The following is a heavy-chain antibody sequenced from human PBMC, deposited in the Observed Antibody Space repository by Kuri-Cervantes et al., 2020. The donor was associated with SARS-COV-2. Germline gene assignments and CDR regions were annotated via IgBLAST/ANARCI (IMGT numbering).Heavy chain of an antibody. J-gene: IGHJ4*02. Sequence: GESLKISCAASGFTFYNAWMSWVRQAPGKGLEWVGRIKSKPDGGATEYAAPVKGRFTFSRVDSKNTLYLQMNSLITEDTAVYYCTTDQVAGSYCSSASCYEDYWGQGTLVTVSS. V-gene: IGHV3-15*01. D-gene: IGHD2-2*01. CDR1: GFTFYNAW. CDR2: IKSKPDGGAT. CDR3: TTDQVAGSYCSSASCYEDY.